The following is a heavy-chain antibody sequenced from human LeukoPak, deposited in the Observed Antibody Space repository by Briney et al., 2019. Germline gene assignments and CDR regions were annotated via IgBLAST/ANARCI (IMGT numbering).Heavy chain of an antibody. CDR3: ARDIDGMDV. CDR1: GYTFTGHY. CDR2: INPKSGGT. J-gene: IGHJ6*02. Sequence: ASVKASCKASGYTFTGHYMHWVRQAPGQGLEWMGWINPKSGGTNYAQKFQGWVTMTRDTSISTAYMELSRLRSDDTAVYYCARDIDGMDVWGQGTTVTVSS. V-gene: IGHV1-2*04. D-gene: IGHD3-16*02.